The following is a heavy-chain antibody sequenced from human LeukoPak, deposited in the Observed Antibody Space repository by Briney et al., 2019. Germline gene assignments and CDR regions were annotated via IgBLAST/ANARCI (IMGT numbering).Heavy chain of an antibody. CDR3: VKDSRRCREGFDP. CDR1: GFTFSSYS. V-gene: IGHV3-23*01. Sequence: GGSLRLSCAASGFTFSSYSMSWVRQAPGQGLEWVSVISDSGGHTYYADSVKGRFTISRDNSENTLFLQMSSLRVEDTAIYYCVKDSRRCREGFDPWGQGTLVTVSS. CDR2: ISDSGGHT. J-gene: IGHJ5*02. D-gene: IGHD3-16*02.